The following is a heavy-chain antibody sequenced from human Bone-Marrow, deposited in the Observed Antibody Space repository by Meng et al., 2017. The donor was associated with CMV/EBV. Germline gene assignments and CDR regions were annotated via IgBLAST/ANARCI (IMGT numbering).Heavy chain of an antibody. CDR2: IYSSGST. J-gene: IGHJ4*02. V-gene: IGHV4-59*01. CDR1: TGSISSYY. Sequence: SETLSLTCTVSTGSISSYYWSWIRQPPGKGLEWIGYIYSSGSTNYNPSLKRRVTISVDTSKNQFSLKVSSVTAADTAVYYCARVRYYDFWSGYYLDYWGQGTLVTVSS. D-gene: IGHD3-3*01. CDR3: ARVRYYDFWSGYYLDY.